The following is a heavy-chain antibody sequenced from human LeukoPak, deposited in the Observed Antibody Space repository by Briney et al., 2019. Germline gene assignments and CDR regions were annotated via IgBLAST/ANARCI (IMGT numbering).Heavy chain of an antibody. D-gene: IGHD5-24*01. J-gene: IGHJ4*02. CDR1: GGSISSYY. CDR2: IYYSGST. Sequence: SETLSLTCTVSGGSISSYYWSWIRQPPGKGLEWIGYIYYSGSTNYNPSLKSRVTISVDTSKNQFSLKLSSVTAADTAVYYCARDRDGYNYDDHWGQGTLVTVSS. CDR3: ARDRDGYNYDDH. V-gene: IGHV4-59*01.